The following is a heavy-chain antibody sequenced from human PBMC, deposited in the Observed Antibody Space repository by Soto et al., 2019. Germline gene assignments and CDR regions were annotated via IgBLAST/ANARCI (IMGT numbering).Heavy chain of an antibody. D-gene: IGHD1-1*01. V-gene: IGHV4-34*01. CDR2: MSHSGGT. J-gene: IGHJ3*02. CDR1: GGFVSSGSYY. CDR3: ARVERGTATTVVDAFDI. Sequence: QVQLQQWGAGLLKPSETLSLTCAVYGGFVSSGSYYWSWIRQPPGKGLEWIGEMSHSGGTPFNPSLKSRVTISVDTSKNQFSLEMSSVTAADTALYYCARVERGTATTVVDAFDIWGPGTMVTVSS.